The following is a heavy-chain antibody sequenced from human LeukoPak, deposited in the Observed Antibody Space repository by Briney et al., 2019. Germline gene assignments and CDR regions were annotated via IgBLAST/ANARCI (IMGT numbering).Heavy chain of an antibody. CDR3: ARNCGGDCYSLTWFDP. D-gene: IGHD2-21*02. V-gene: IGHV4-39*07. J-gene: IGHJ5*02. Sequence: GSLRLSCAASGFTFSTYSMNWVRQPPGKGLEWIGSIYYSGSTYYNPSLKSRVTISVDTSKNQFSLKLSSVTAADTAVYYCARNCGGDCYSLTWFDPWGQGTLVTVSS. CDR2: IYYSGST. CDR1: GFTFSTYS.